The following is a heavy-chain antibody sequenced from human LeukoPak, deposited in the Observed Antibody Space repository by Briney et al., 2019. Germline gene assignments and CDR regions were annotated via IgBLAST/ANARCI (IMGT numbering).Heavy chain of an antibody. J-gene: IGHJ4*02. D-gene: IGHD3-10*01. CDR3: ASAFGALY. V-gene: IGHV4-39*07. CDR2: INHSGST. Sequence: MPSETLSLTCTVSGGSISSSSYYWSWIRQPPGKGLEWIGEINHSGSTNYNPSLKSRVTISVDTSKNQFSLKLSSVTAADTAVYYCASAFGALYWGQGTLVTVSS. CDR1: GGSISSSSYY.